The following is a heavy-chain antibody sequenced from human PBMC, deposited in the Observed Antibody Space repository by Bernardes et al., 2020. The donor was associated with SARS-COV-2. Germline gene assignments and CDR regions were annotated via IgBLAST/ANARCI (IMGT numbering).Heavy chain of an antibody. V-gene: IGHV4-39*01. CDR1: GGSISSSSYY. CDR3: TRHPAGGSSGYYTRIDY. J-gene: IGHJ4*02. D-gene: IGHD3-22*01. Sequence: SETLSLTCTVSGGSISSSSYYWGWSRQPPGEGLGWIGSIYYGGSTYYHPSIKRRITISVNTSNNQFSRKLSSVTAADTAVYYCTRHPAGGSSGYYTRIDYWGQGTLVTVSS. CDR2: IYYGGST.